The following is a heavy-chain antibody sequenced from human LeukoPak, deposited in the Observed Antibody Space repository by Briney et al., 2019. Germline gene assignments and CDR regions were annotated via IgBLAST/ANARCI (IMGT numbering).Heavy chain of an antibody. CDR3: AREGYSPY. J-gene: IGHJ4*02. Sequence: GGSLRLSCSASGFGFGSYAIHWVRQAPGKGLEWVSYISSSSSTIYYADSVKGRFTISRDNAKNSLYLQMNSLRAEDTAVYYCAREGYSPYWGQGTLVTVSS. CDR1: GFGFGSYA. CDR2: ISSSSSTI. V-gene: IGHV3-48*01. D-gene: IGHD6-13*01.